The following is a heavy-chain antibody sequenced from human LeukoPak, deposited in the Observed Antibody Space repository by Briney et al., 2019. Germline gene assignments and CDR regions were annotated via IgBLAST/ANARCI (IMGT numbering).Heavy chain of an antibody. V-gene: IGHV3-7*01. CDR3: ARLIFLTGYSNFDY. Sequence: GGSLRPSCAASGFTVSSNWMSWVRQAPGKGLEWVANIKQDGREKYYVDSVKGRFTTSRDNAKNSLYLQMNSLRAEDTAVYYCARLIFLTGYSNFDYWGQGTLVTVSS. D-gene: IGHD3-9*01. CDR2: IKQDGREK. J-gene: IGHJ4*02. CDR1: GFTVSSNW.